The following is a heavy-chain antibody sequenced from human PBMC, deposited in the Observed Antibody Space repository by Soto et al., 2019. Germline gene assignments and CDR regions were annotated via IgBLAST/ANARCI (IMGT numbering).Heavy chain of an antibody. CDR2: IIPILGIA. Sequence: QVPLVQSGAEVKKPGSSVKVSCKASGGTFSSYTIIWVRQAPGQGLEWMGRIIPILGIANYAQKFQGRVTITADKSTSTAYMELSSLRSEDTAVYYCASHSGYDSDGGDYWGQGTLVTVSS. CDR1: GGTFSSYT. CDR3: ASHSGYDSDGGDY. V-gene: IGHV1-69*02. J-gene: IGHJ4*02. D-gene: IGHD5-12*01.